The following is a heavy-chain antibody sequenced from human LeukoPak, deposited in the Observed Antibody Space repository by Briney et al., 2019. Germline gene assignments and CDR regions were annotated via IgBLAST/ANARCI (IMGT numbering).Heavy chain of an antibody. CDR3: ARGSFDTGDYNYIGFDY. Sequence: PSETLSLTCTVSGGSISSHYWSWLRQPPGKGLEWIGYIYNSGSTNYNPSLKSRLTISIDTSKNQFSLKLTSVTAADTAVYYCARGSFDTGDYNYIGFDYWGQGTLVTVSS. V-gene: IGHV4-59*11. CDR1: GGSISSHY. CDR2: IYNSGST. J-gene: IGHJ4*02. D-gene: IGHD3-9*01.